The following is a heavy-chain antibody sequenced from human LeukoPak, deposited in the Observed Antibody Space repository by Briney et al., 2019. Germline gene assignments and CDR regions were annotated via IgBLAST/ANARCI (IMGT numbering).Heavy chain of an antibody. Sequence: SVKVSCKVSGGTFSSYAISWVRQAPGQGLEWMGGIIPIFGTANYAQKFQGRVTITADESTSTAYMELSSLRSEDTAVYYCASWGGQLGYCSGGSCENWFDPWGQGTLVTVSS. CDR3: ASWGGQLGYCSGGSCENWFDP. D-gene: IGHD2-15*01. CDR1: GGTFSSYA. V-gene: IGHV1-69*13. CDR2: IIPIFGTA. J-gene: IGHJ5*02.